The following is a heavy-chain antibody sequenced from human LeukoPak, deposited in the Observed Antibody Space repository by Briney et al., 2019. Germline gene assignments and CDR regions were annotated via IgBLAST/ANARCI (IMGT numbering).Heavy chain of an antibody. J-gene: IGHJ4*02. CDR2: ISGSGGST. D-gene: IGHD4-17*01. Sequence: GGPLRLSCAASGFTFSSYAMSWVRQAPGKGLDWVSAISGSGGSTYYADSVKGRFTIYRDNSKNTLYLQMNSLRAEDTAVYYCAKVVPYGDYWDYWGQGTLVTVSS. CDR3: AKVVPYGDYWDY. V-gene: IGHV3-23*01. CDR1: GFTFSSYA.